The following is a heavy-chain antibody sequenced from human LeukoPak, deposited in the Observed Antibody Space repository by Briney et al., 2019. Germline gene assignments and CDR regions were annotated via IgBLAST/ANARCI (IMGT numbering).Heavy chain of an antibody. CDR3: ARGPPDYYGSGSYYGDYYYMDV. Sequence: SETLSLTCGVFGGSFGGYYWSWIRQPAGKGLEWIGRIYTSGSTNYNPSLKSRVTMSVDTSKNQFSLKLSSVTAADTAVYYCARGPPDYYGSGSYYGDYYYMDVWGKGTTVTVSS. J-gene: IGHJ6*03. D-gene: IGHD3-10*01. CDR1: GGSFGGYY. V-gene: IGHV4-4*07. CDR2: IYTSGST.